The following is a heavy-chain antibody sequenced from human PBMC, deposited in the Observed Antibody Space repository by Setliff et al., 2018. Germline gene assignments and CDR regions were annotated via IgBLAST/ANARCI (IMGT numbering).Heavy chain of an antibody. D-gene: IGHD3-10*01. CDR1: GFTFSTYR. V-gene: IGHV3-33*08. Sequence: LRLSCAASGFTFSTYRMHWVRQAPGKGLEWVAVIWDDGVKKYHADSVKGRFTISRDNSKNTRYLQMNSLRAEDTAVYYCATDLAIRGVQFDYWGRGTLVTVSS. J-gene: IGHJ4*02. CDR3: ATDLAIRGVQFDY. CDR2: IWDDGVKK.